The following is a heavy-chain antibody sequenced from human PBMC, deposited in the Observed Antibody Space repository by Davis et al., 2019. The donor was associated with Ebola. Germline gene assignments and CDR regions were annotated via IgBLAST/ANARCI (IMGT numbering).Heavy chain of an antibody. CDR3: ASDCCGRVFDY. CDR1: GFTLTKYA. D-gene: IGHD2-15*01. V-gene: IGHV1-3*01. CDR2: INAGNGNT. J-gene: IGHJ4*02. Sequence: AASVKVSCKASGFTLTKYAIHWVRQAPGQRLEWMGWINAGNGNTKYSQKFQGRVTITRDTSASTAYMELSSLRSEDTAVYYCASDCCGRVFDYWGQGTLVTVSS.